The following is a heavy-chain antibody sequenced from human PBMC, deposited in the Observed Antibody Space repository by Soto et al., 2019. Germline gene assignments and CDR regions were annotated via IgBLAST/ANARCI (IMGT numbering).Heavy chain of an antibody. Sequence: EVQLVESGGGLVQPGGSLKLSCAASGFTFSGSAMHWVRQASGKGLEWVGRIRSKANSYATAYAASVKGRFTISRDDSKSTAYLQMNSLKSEDTAVYYCTRRYYDSSGYYFDYWGQGTLVTVSS. CDR3: TRRYYDSSGYYFDY. J-gene: IGHJ4*02. CDR2: IRSKANSYAT. CDR1: GFTFSGSA. V-gene: IGHV3-73*01. D-gene: IGHD3-22*01.